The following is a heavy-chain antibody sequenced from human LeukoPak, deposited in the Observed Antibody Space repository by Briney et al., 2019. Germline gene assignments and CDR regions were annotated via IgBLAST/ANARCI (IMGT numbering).Heavy chain of an antibody. CDR2: IYYSGST. Sequence: SETLSLTCTVSGGSISSYYWSWIRQPPGKGLEWIGYIYYSGSTNYNPSLKSRVTISVDTSKNQFSLKLSSVTAAGTAVYYCARRQDYTDAFDIWGQGTMVTVSS. D-gene: IGHD4-11*01. CDR1: GGSISSYY. CDR3: ARRQDYTDAFDI. V-gene: IGHV4-59*01. J-gene: IGHJ3*02.